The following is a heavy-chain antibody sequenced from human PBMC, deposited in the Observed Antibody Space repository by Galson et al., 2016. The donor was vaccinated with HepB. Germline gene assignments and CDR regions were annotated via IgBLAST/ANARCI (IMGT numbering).Heavy chain of an antibody. J-gene: IGHJ3*02. Sequence: SVKVSCKASGYTFTTYALHWVRQAPGQRLEWMGWINVGNGNTKNSQKFRARVTVTRDTSATTVYMELSSLRSEDTAVYYCARDRYYDSSGYGGVGAFDIGGQGTMVTVSS. CDR1: GYTFTTYA. CDR3: ARDRYYDSSGYGGVGAFDI. V-gene: IGHV1-3*01. CDR2: INVGNGNT. D-gene: IGHD3-22*01.